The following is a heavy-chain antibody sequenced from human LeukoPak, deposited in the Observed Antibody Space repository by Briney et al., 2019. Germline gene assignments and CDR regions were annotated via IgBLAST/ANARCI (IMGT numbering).Heavy chain of an antibody. CDR1: GFTVSSNY. Sequence: PGGSLRLSCAASGFTVSSNYMSWVRQAPGKGLEWVSVIYSGGSTYYADSVKGRFTISRDNSKNTLYLQMNSLRAEDTAVYYCARDIRDFWSGYYGDWGQGTLVTVSS. J-gene: IGHJ4*02. V-gene: IGHV3-53*01. D-gene: IGHD3-3*01. CDR3: ARDIRDFWSGYYGD. CDR2: IYSGGST.